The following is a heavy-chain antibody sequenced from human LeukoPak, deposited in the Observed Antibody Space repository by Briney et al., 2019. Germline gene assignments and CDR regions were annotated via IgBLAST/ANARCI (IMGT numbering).Heavy chain of an antibody. Sequence: ASMKVYCNASGYSFTSYYMHWVRQDPGHGLDWMAITNPSGGSTSYAQKFQGRVTMTRDTSTSTVYMELSSLRSEDTAVYYCARREYYYDSSGPYYFDYWGQGTLVTVSS. CDR3: ARREYYYDSSGPYYFDY. V-gene: IGHV1-46*01. CDR1: GYSFTSYY. D-gene: IGHD3-22*01. J-gene: IGHJ4*02. CDR2: TNPSGGST.